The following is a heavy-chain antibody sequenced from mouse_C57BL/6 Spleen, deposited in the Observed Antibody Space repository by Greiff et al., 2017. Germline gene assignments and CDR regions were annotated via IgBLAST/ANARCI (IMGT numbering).Heavy chain of an antibody. J-gene: IGHJ2*01. D-gene: IGHD2-5*01. CDR2: INPSSGYT. CDR1: GYTFTSYW. CDR3: ARPYYSNPYYFDY. Sequence: VKLMESGAELAKPGASVKLSCKASGYTFTSYWMHWVKQRPGQGLEWIGYINPSSGYTKYNQKFKDKATLTADKSSSTAYMQLSSLTYEDSAVYYCARPYYSNPYYFDYWGQGTTLTVSS. V-gene: IGHV1-7*01.